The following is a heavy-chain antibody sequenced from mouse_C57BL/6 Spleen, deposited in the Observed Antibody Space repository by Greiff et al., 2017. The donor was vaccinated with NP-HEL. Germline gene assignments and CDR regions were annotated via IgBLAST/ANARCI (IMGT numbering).Heavy chain of an antibody. J-gene: IGHJ2*01. Sequence: QVQLQQSGAELARPGASVKMSCKASGYTFTSYTMLWVKQRPGQGLEWIGYINPSSGYTKYNQKFKDKATLTADKSSSTAYMQLSSLTSEDSAVYYCARGEWLLLWGQGTTLTVSS. CDR1: GYTFTSYT. V-gene: IGHV1-4*01. CDR2: INPSSGYT. D-gene: IGHD2-3*01. CDR3: ARGEWLLL.